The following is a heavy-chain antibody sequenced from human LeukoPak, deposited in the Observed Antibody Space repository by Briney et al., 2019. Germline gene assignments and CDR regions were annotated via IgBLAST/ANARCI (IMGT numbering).Heavy chain of an antibody. CDR3: ARDSRMTTFDY. Sequence: GGSLRLSCAASGFTFSDYYMSWIRQAPGKGLEWVSYISSSGSTIYYADSVKGQFTISRDNAKNSLYLQMNSLRAEDTAVYYCARDSRMTTFDYWGQGTLVTVSS. CDR2: ISSSGSTI. CDR1: GFTFSDYY. D-gene: IGHD4-17*01. J-gene: IGHJ4*02. V-gene: IGHV3-11*01.